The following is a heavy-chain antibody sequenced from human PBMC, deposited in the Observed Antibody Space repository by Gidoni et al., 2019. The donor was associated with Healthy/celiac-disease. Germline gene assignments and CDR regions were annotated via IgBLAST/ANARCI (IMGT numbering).Heavy chain of an antibody. V-gene: IGHV4-4*02. Sequence: GKPSGTLSLTCAVSGGSISSSNWWSWVRQPPGKGLEWIGEIYHSGSTNYNPSLKSRVTISVDKSKNQFSLTLSSVTAADTAVYYCARGYGDYQDAFDIWGQGTMVTVSS. D-gene: IGHD4-17*01. J-gene: IGHJ3*02. CDR1: GGSISSSNW. CDR2: IYHSGST. CDR3: ARGYGDYQDAFDI.